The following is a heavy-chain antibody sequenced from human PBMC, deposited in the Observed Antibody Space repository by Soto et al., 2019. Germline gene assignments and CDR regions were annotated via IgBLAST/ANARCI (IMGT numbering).Heavy chain of an antibody. V-gene: IGHV1-18*01. CDR2: ISAYNGNT. CDR3: ARGEVTMVRGVIGVYYYYGMDV. J-gene: IGHJ6*02. Sequence: QVQLVQSGAEVKKPGASVKVSCKASGYTFTSYGISWVRQAPGQGLEWMGWISAYNGNTNYAQKLQGRVTMTTDTATSTAYMELRSRRSDDTAVYYCARGEVTMVRGVIGVYYYYGMDVWGQGTTVTVSS. CDR1: GYTFTSYG. D-gene: IGHD3-10*01.